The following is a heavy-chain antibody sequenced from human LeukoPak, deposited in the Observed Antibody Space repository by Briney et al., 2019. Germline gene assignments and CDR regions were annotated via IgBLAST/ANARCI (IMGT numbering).Heavy chain of an antibody. D-gene: IGHD6-19*01. CDR3: ASESSSGWYYGNWFDP. Sequence: GGSLRLSCAASGFTFSSYWMHWVRQAPGKGLVWVSRINSDGSSTSYADSVKGRFTISRDNAKNSLYLQMNSLRAEDTAVYYCASESSSGWYYGNWFDPWGQGTLVTVSS. V-gene: IGHV3-74*01. CDR1: GFTFSSYW. J-gene: IGHJ5*02. CDR2: INSDGSST.